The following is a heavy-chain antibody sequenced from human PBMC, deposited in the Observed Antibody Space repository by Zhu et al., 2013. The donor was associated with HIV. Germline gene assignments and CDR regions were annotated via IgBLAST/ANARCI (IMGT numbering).Heavy chain of an antibody. Sequence: QVQLVQSGAEVKKPGSSVKVSCKASGGTFSSYAISWVRQAPGQGLEWMGGIIPIFGTANYAQKFQGRVTMTRNTSISTAYMELSSLRSEDTAVYYCARCFLDSSGYYGFDYWGQGTLVTVSS. D-gene: IGHD3-22*01. CDR1: GGTFSSYA. J-gene: IGHJ4*02. CDR2: IIPIFGTA. CDR3: ARCFLDSSGYYGFDY. V-gene: IGHV1-69*06.